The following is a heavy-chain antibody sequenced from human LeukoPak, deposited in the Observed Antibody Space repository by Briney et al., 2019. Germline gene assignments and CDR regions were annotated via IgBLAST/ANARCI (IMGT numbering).Heavy chain of an antibody. V-gene: IGHV3-74*01. CDR1: GFTFSSYW. D-gene: IGHD2-2*01. Sequence: PGGSLRLSCAASGFTFSSYWMHWVRQAPGKGLVWVSRINSDGSSTNYADSVKGRFTISRDNAKNTLYLQMNSRRAEDTAVYYCASLGREVVPALLHNWFVPWGEGNLVTVSS. J-gene: IGHJ5*02. CDR2: INSDGSST. CDR3: ASLGREVVPALLHNWFVP.